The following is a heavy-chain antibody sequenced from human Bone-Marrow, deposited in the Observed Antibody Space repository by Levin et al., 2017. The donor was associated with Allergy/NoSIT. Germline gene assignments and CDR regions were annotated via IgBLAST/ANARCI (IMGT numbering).Heavy chain of an antibody. CDR2: LSGNGGRT. D-gene: IGHD3-3*01. V-gene: IGHV3-23*01. CDR1: GFSFSGFA. J-gene: IGHJ3*01. Sequence: PGGSLRLSCVASGFSFSGFAMTWVRQAPGKGLEWVSCLSGNGGRTYYADSVKGRFTISRDNSKNTLHLEMNSLRAEDTAVYYCAKDAPGGAVNGGRAFDSWGQGTLVTVSS. CDR3: AKDAPGGAVNGGRAFDS.